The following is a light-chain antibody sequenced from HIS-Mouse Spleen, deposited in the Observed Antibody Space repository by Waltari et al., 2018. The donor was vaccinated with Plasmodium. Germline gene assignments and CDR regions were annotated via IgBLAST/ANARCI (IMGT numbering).Light chain of an antibody. CDR3: CSYAGIYPYV. CDR2: DVS. CDR1: SSDVGGYNY. J-gene: IGLJ1*01. Sequence: QSALTQPRPVSGSPGQSVTISCTGTSSDVGGYNYVSWYQQHPGRAPKLRIYDVSKRPSGVPDRFSCSKSGHAASLTISGVLAEDEADYYGCSYAGIYPYVFGAGTKVTVL. V-gene: IGLV2-11*01.